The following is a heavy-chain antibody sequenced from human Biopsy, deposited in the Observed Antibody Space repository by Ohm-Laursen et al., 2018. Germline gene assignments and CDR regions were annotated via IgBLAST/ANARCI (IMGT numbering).Heavy chain of an antibody. CDR1: GFPFTNAW. J-gene: IGHJ5*02. V-gene: IGHV3-15*01. Sequence: SLRLSCAASGFPFTNAWMSWVRQAPGKGLEWVGRIKSKTGGGTIDYAAFVKGRFSISRDDSKNTLYLQMNSLKTEDTAVYYCLSNWLDPWGQGTLVTVSS. CDR2: IKSKTGGGTI. CDR3: LSNWLDP.